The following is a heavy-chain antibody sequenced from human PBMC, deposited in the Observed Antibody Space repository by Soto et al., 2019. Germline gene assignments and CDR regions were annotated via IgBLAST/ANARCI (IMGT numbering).Heavy chain of an antibody. CDR1: GFTFSSYG. D-gene: IGHD5-12*01. CDR2: ISYDGSNK. J-gene: IGHJ6*02. V-gene: IGHV3-30*18. CDR3: AKLGAEVDIVATIGMEDYGMDV. Sequence: PGGSLRLSCAASGFTFSSYGMHWVRQAPGKGLEWVAVISYDGSNKYYADSVKGRFTISRDNSKNTLYLQMNSLRAEDTAVYYCAKLGAEVDIVATIGMEDYGMDVWGQGTTVTVSS.